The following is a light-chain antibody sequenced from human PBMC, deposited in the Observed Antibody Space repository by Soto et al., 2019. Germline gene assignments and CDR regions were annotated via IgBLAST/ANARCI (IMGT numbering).Light chain of an antibody. CDR1: SSDVGSYHL. CDR3: CSYAGSSTLYV. J-gene: IGLJ1*01. Sequence: QSALTQPASVSGSPGQSITLSCTGTSSDVGSYHLVSWYQQHPGKAPKLMIYEGSKRPSGVSNRFSGSKSGNTASLTISGLQAEDEADYYCCSYAGSSTLYVFGTGTKLTVL. V-gene: IGLV2-23*01. CDR2: EGS.